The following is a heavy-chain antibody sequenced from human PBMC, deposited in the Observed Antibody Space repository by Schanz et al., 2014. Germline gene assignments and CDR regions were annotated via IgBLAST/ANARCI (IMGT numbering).Heavy chain of an antibody. CDR3: ARDTLWFGDINDAFDV. V-gene: IGHV3-11*01. CDR2: ISDSGRTI. CDR1: GFRFRDYY. D-gene: IGHD3-10*01. J-gene: IGHJ3*01. Sequence: QVQLVESGGGLVKPGGSLRLSCAASGFRFRDYYMSWIRQAPGKGLEWISKISDSGRTIVYADSMKGRFTISRDNAKNSLYLQVNRLRAEDTAVYYCARDTLWFGDINDAFDVWGHGTMVTVS.